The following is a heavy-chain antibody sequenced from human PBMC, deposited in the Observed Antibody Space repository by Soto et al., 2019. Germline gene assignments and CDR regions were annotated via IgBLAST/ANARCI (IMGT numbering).Heavy chain of an antibody. J-gene: IGHJ4*02. CDR2: SYYSGGP. CDR1: GASVSSAEHY. V-gene: IGHV4-30-4*01. D-gene: IGHD5-12*01. CDR3: ARLSGYDPGRAADK. Sequence: QVQLQESGPGLVKASQTLSLTCTLSGASVSSAEHYWSWIRQPPGKGLVWIGYSYYSGGPYYNASHQRRVSISVDTSQNQFSLKLTSVTAADTVIYYRARLSGYDPGRAADKWCPGLLVSVSS.